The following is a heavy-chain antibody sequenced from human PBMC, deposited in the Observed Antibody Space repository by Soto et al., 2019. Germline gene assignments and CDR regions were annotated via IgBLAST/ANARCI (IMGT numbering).Heavy chain of an antibody. Sequence: GGSLRLSCAASGFTFSSYGMHWVRQAPGKGLEWVAVISYDGSNKYYADSAKGRFTISRDNSKNTLYLQMNSLRAEDTAVYYCAKDGIVATIRHYYGMDVWGQGTTVTVS. J-gene: IGHJ6*02. CDR1: GFTFSSYG. CDR3: AKDGIVATIRHYYGMDV. CDR2: ISYDGSNK. V-gene: IGHV3-30*18. D-gene: IGHD5-12*01.